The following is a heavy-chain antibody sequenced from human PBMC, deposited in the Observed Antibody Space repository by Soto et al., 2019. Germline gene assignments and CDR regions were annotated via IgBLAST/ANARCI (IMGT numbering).Heavy chain of an antibody. CDR1: GFTFSTYG. Sequence: GGSLRLSCAASGFTFSTYGMQWVRQAPGKGLEWVAVISYDGYLKYYVDAVKGRFTVARDNSKNTLFLEMNSLRVEDTAVYFCAKDFKVSGSHYGTLNYYYGMDVWGQGTTVTVSS. V-gene: IGHV3-30*18. CDR2: ISYDGYLK. CDR3: AKDFKVSGSHYGTLNYYYGMDV. D-gene: IGHD3-10*01. J-gene: IGHJ6*02.